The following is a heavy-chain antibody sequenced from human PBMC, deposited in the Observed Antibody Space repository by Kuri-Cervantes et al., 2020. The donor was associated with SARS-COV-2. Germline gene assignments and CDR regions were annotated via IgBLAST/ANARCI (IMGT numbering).Heavy chain of an antibody. J-gene: IGHJ6*02. V-gene: IGHV3-23*03. Sequence: GESLKISCAASGFTFSSYAMSWVRQAPGKGLEWVSVIYSGGSSTYYADSVKGRSTISRDNSRNTLYLQMNSLRAEDTAVYYCASMVRGNYGMDVWGQGTTVTVSS. CDR2: IYSGGSST. D-gene: IGHD3-10*01. CDR3: ASMVRGNYGMDV. CDR1: GFTFSSYA.